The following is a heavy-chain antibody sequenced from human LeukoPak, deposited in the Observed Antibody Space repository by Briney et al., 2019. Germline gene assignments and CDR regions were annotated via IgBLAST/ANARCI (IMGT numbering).Heavy chain of an antibody. CDR2: ISGRDSNI. V-gene: IGHV3-48*03. CDR1: GDIFSDFE. D-gene: IGHD2-2*01. Sequence: GGSLRLSCVGSGDIFSDFEMNWVRQAPGKGLEWVAYISGRDSNIYYLDSVKGRFTISRDNAKNSLYLQMNSLRAEDTAVYYCARVPRGSSLTLLTYPLDYWGQGTLVTVSS. CDR3: ARVPRGSSLTLLTYPLDY. J-gene: IGHJ4*02.